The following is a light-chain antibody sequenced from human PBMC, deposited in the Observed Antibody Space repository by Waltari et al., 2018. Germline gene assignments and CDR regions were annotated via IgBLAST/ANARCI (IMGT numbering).Light chain of an antibody. Sequence: SNVLTQPPSVSVAPGETAKITCGGNNIGIQNVHWYRQKSGQAPMLVIYDDGARRSGSPERFSGSNSGNTASLIISRVEAGDEADYYCQLWDSSRDHPVVFGGGTKLTVL. V-gene: IGLV3-21*04. J-gene: IGLJ2*01. CDR1: NIGIQN. CDR3: QLWDSSRDHPVV. CDR2: DDG.